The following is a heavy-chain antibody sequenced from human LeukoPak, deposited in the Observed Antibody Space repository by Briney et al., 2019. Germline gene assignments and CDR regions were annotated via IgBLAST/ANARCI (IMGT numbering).Heavy chain of an antibody. Sequence: SETLSLTCTVSGGSISSYYWSWIRQPPGKGLEWIGYIYYSGSTNYNPSLKSRATISVDTSKNQFSLKLSSVTAADTAVHYCARGCSGGSCYLDYWGQGTLVTVSS. CDR2: IYYSGST. CDR3: ARGCSGGSCYLDY. V-gene: IGHV4-59*01. D-gene: IGHD2-15*01. J-gene: IGHJ4*02. CDR1: GGSISSYY.